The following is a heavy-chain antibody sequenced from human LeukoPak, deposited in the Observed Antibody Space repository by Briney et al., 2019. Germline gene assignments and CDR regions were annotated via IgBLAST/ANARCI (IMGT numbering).Heavy chain of an antibody. D-gene: IGHD3-10*01. CDR3: ARLVSGVLHWDP. J-gene: IGHJ5*02. V-gene: IGHV4-39*01. CDR2: IYYSGST. CDR1: GGSISSSSYY. Sequence: MTSETLSLTCTVSGGSISSSSYYWGWIRQPPGKGLEWIGSIYYSGSTYYNPSLKSRVTISVDTSKNQFSLELSSVTAADTAVYYCARLVSGVLHWDPWGQGTLVTVSS.